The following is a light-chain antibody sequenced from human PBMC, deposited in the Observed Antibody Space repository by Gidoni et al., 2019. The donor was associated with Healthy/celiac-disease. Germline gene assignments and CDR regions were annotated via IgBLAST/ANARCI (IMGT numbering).Light chain of an antibody. CDR1: SSNIGAGYD. J-gene: IGLJ2*01. Sequence: QSVLTQPPSVSGAPGQRVTIPCTGRSSNIGAGYDVHWYQQLPGTAPKLLIYGNSNRPSGVPDRFSGSKSGTSASLAITGLQAEDEADYYCQSYDSSLSGSPVVFGGGTKLTVL. V-gene: IGLV1-40*01. CDR3: QSYDSSLSGSPVV. CDR2: GNS.